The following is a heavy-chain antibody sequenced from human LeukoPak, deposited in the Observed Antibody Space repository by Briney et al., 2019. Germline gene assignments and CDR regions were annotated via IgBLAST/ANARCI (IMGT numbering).Heavy chain of an antibody. V-gene: IGHV4-34*01. J-gene: IGHJ4*02. D-gene: IGHD3-3*01. Sequence: PSETLSLTCAVYGGSFSGYYWSWIRQPPGKGLEWIGEINHSGSTNYNPSLKSRVTISVDTSKNQFSLKLSSVTAAGTAVYYCARGAPRQYYDFWSGYRTHFDYWGQGTLVTVSS. CDR1: GGSFSGYY. CDR3: ARGAPRQYYDFWSGYRTHFDY. CDR2: INHSGST.